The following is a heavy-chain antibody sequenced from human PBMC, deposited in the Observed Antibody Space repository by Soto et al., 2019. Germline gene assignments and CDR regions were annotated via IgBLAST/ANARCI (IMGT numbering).Heavy chain of an antibody. CDR2: FDPEDGET. CDR1: GYTLAELS. V-gene: IGHV1-24*01. Sequence: ASVKVSCKVSGYTLAELSMHWVLQAPGKGLEWMGGFDPEDGETIYAQKFQGRVTMTEDTSTDTAYMELSSLRSEDTAVYYCATLLALEGFTTHYPFDYWGQGNLVPVSS. J-gene: IGHJ4*02. CDR3: ATLLALEGFTTHYPFDY. D-gene: IGHD3-3*01.